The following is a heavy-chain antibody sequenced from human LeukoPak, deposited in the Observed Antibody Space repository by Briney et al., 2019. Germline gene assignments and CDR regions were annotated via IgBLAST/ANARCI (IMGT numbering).Heavy chain of an antibody. CDR2: MNPNSGNT. CDR1: GYTFTSYD. D-gene: IGHD6-13*01. J-gene: IGHJ6*02. V-gene: IGHV1-8*01. CDR3: ARGLSSSWYSGFLYYYYSMDV. Sequence: ASVKVSCKASGYTFTSYDINWVRQATGQGLEWMGWMNPNSGNTGYAQKFQGRVTMTRNTSISTAYMELSSLRSEDTAVYYCARGLSSSWYSGFLYYYYSMDVWGQGTTVTVSS.